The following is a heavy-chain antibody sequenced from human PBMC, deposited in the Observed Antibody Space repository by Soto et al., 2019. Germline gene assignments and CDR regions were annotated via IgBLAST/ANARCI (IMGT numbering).Heavy chain of an antibody. CDR2: IYYSWST. D-gene: IGHD1-1*01. Sequence: SETLSLTCTVSGGSISSYYWSWIRQPPGKGLEWIGYIYYSWSTNYNPCLKSRVTISVDTSKNQFSLKLSSVTAADTAVYYCASQQLERRGAFDICGQGTMVTV. CDR1: GGSISSYY. J-gene: IGHJ3*02. CDR3: ASQQLERRGAFDI. V-gene: IGHV4-59*01.